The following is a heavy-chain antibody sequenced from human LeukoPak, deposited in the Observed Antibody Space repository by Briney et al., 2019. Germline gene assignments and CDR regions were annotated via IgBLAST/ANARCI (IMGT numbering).Heavy chain of an antibody. Sequence: GGSLRLSCAASGFTFSSYWISWVRQAPGKGLEWVANIKQDGSEKYYVDSVKGRFTISRNNAKNSLYLQMNSLRAEDTAVYYCARDRMDWGGYYWGYYYYYMDVWGKGTTVTVSS. J-gene: IGHJ6*03. V-gene: IGHV3-7*01. CDR3: ARDRMDWGGYYWGYYYYYMDV. CDR1: GFTFSSYW. CDR2: IKQDGSEK. D-gene: IGHD3-3*01.